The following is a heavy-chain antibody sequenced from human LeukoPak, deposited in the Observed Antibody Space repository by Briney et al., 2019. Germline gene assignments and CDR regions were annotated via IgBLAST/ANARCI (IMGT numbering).Heavy chain of an antibody. CDR1: GFTFSSYA. Sequence: PGGSLRLSCADSGFTFSSYAMTWVRQAPGKGLEWVSTIIGTSGNTYYADSVKGRFTISRDNSKNTLYLQMNSLRAEDTAVYYCAKDRQYCSSTSCLAPPYCMDVWGQGTTVTVSS. V-gene: IGHV3-23*01. CDR2: IIGTSGNT. D-gene: IGHD2-2*01. J-gene: IGHJ6*02. CDR3: AKDRQYCSSTSCLAPPYCMDV.